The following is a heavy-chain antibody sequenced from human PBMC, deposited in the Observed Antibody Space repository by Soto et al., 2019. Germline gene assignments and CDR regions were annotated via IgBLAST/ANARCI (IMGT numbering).Heavy chain of an antibody. V-gene: IGHV3-30*03. D-gene: IGHD2-8*01. Sequence: GGSLRLSCAASGFTFSSYGIHWVRQAPGKGLEWVAVISYDGSNKYYADSVKGRFTISRDNSKNTLYLQMNSLRAEDKAMYYRACAGIFLTVYASEFEYWGPGTLVTVSS. J-gene: IGHJ4*01. CDR1: GFTFSSYG. CDR3: ACAGIFLTVYASEFEY. CDR2: ISYDGSNK.